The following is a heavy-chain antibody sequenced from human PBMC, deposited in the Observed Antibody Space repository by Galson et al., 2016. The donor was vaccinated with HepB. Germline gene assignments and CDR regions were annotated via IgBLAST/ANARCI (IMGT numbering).Heavy chain of an antibody. V-gene: IGHV4-61*01. CDR1: GGSVSSGSSY. D-gene: IGHD6-19*01. Sequence: ETLSLTCTVSGGSVSSGSSYWSWIRQPPGKGLEWIGYIYYSGTTNYNPSLESRVTMSVDTSKSQFSLKLGSVTAAATAVYYCARVIIGEAGERFDPWGQGILVTVSS. J-gene: IGHJ5*02. CDR2: IYYSGTT. CDR3: ARVIIGEAGERFDP.